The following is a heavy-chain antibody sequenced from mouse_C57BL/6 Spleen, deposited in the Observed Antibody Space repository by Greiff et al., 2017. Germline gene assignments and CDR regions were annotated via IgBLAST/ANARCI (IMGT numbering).Heavy chain of an antibody. Sequence: QVQLQQSGAELVRPGTSVKVSCKASGYAFTNYLIEWVKQRPGQGLEWIGVINPGSGGTNYNEKFKGKATLTADKSSSTAYMQLSSLTSEDSAVYFCARQGLRLPFADWGQGTLVTVS. CDR1: GYAFTNYL. V-gene: IGHV1-54*01. CDR3: ARQGLRLPFAD. CDR2: INPGSGGT. D-gene: IGHD3-2*02. J-gene: IGHJ3*01.